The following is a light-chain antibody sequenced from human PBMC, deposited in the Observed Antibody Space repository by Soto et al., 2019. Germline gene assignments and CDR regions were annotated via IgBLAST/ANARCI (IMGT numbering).Light chain of an antibody. Sequence: EVVLTQSPGTLSLSPGERATLSCRASQSVGSSHLAWYQQQPGQAPRLLLSGASSRATGIPDRFSGSGSGTAFTLTISSLQSEDFAAYYCQQYNNWPPWTFGQGTKVDIK. V-gene: IGKV3-20*01. CDR2: GAS. CDR1: QSVGSSH. J-gene: IGKJ1*01. CDR3: QQYNNWPPWT.